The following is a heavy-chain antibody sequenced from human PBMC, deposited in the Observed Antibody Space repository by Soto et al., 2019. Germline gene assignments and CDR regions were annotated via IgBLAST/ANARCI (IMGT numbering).Heavy chain of an antibody. J-gene: IGHJ4*02. CDR1: GFPFSIYA. Sequence: AGGSLRLCCAASGFPFSIYAMSWVRQAPGKGLEWVSGITGNSGSTYYADSVKGRFTISRDNSNNTLYLQMNSLRAEDTAVYYCAKKASGGVFAPDYWGQGTQVTVSS. CDR3: AKKASGGVFAPDY. CDR2: ITGNSGST. D-gene: IGHD3-16*02. V-gene: IGHV3-23*01.